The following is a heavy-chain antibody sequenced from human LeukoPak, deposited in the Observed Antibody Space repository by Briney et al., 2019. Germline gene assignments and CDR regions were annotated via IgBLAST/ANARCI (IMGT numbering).Heavy chain of an antibody. CDR3: ARDGNAGNDFDY. J-gene: IGHJ4*02. V-gene: IGHV3-7*01. CDR1: GFTFINSW. CDR2: IGLDGSDR. Sequence: GGSLRLSCEASGFTFINSWMTWVRQARGKGLEWVASIGLDGSDRRYEDSLKGRFAVSRDNARNSLYLQMNSLRVEDTAVYYCARDGNAGNDFDYWGQGTLVTVSS. D-gene: IGHD1-1*01.